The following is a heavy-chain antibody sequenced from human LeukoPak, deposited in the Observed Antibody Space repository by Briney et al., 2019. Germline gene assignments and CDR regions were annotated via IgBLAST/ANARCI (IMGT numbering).Heavy chain of an antibody. J-gene: IGHJ4*02. CDR1: GGTFSSYA. CDR2: IIPIFGTA. D-gene: IGHD2-2*01. CDR3: ASGVVPAALWYY. Sequence: SVKVSCKASGGTFSSYAISWVRPAPGQGLEWMGGIIPIFGTANYAQKFQGRVTITADESTSTAYMELSSLRSEDTAVYYCASGVVPAALWYYWGQGTLVTVSS. V-gene: IGHV1-69*13.